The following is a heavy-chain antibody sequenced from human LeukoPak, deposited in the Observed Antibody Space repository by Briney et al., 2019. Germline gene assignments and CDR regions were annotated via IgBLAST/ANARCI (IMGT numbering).Heavy chain of an antibody. Sequence: SQTLSLTCTVSGGSISSGGYYWSWIRQHPGKGLEWIGYIYYSGSTYYNPSLKSRVTISVDTSKNQFSLKLSSVTAADTAVYYCARHRKYSSWFDPWGQGTLVTVSS. V-gene: IGHV4-31*03. CDR1: GGSISSGGYY. CDR3: ARHRKYSSWFDP. CDR2: IYYSGST. J-gene: IGHJ5*02. D-gene: IGHD2/OR15-2a*01.